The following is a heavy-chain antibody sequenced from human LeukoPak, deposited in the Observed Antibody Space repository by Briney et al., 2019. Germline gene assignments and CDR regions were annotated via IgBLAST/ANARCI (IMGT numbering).Heavy chain of an antibody. CDR2: INPNSGGA. V-gene: IGHV1-2*02. D-gene: IGHD5/OR15-5a*01. CDR3: ARDGILSTKNAFDI. Sequence: ASVKVSCKASGYTFTDYYICWVRQAPGQGLECMGWINPNSGGATYAPKFHGRLTMTRDTSISTAYMELSSLGSDDTAVYFCARDGILSTKNAFDIWGQGTMVTVSS. CDR1: GYTFTDYY. J-gene: IGHJ3*02.